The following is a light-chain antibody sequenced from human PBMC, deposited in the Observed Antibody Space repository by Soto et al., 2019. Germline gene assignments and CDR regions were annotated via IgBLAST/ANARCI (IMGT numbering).Light chain of an antibody. J-gene: IGKJ1*01. V-gene: IGKV1-12*01. CDR3: QQYHSGGT. Sequence: DIQMTESPSSVSASVGDRVTITVRASQRATSWLACFQQKTGKAPKLLFYAASSLQSGVPSRFSGSGCGKEFIITIGSLQPDDFAAYECQQYHSGGTFGQGTKVDIK. CDR2: AAS. CDR1: QRATSW.